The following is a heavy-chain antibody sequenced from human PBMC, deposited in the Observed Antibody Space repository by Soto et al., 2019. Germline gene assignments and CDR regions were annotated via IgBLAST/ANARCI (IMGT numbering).Heavy chain of an antibody. CDR1: GYTFTTYG. CDR3: ARERPLDASPLAEAFDV. CDR2: ISGHNGKT. D-gene: IGHD3-3*01. Sequence: QVHLVQSGAEVKKPGASVKVSCNSSGYTFTTYGVAWVRQVPGQGLEWMGWISGHNGKTFYAQSFQDRVTMTTDTSTSTAYMELRSLRSDDTAVYFCARERPLDASPLAEAFDVWGQGTRVTVSS. J-gene: IGHJ3*01. V-gene: IGHV1-18*01.